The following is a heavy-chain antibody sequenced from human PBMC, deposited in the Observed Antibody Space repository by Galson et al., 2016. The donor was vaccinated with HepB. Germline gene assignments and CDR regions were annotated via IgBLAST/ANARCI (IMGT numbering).Heavy chain of an antibody. CDR3: ASASFIEYRKTRSEDAFDI. V-gene: IGHV1-69*06. CDR1: IFNTYG. Sequence: IFNTYGLSWVRQAPGQGLEWMGGIIPIFGTTNYAQKFQGRVTITADKSTSTAYMELSSLRSEDTAVYNCASASFIEYRKTRSEDAFDIWGQGTMVTVSS. J-gene: IGHJ3*02. D-gene: IGHD2/OR15-2a*01. CDR2: IIPIFGTT.